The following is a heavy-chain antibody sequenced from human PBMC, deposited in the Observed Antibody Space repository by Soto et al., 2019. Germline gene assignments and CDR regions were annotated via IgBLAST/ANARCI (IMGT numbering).Heavy chain of an antibody. V-gene: IGHV6-1*01. Sequence: SQTLSLTCAISGDNVSSNSAAWNWIRQSPSRGLEWLGRTYYRSKWYNDYAVSVKSRITINPDTSKNQFSLQLNSVTPEDTAVYYCARDDSSGYYYEGNWFDPWGQGTLVTVSS. CDR3: ARDDSSGYYYEGNWFDP. CDR2: TYYRSKWYN. J-gene: IGHJ5*02. D-gene: IGHD3-22*01. CDR1: GDNVSSNSAA.